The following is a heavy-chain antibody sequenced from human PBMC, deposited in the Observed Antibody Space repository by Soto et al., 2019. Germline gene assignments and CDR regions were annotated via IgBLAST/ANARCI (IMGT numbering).Heavy chain of an antibody. CDR1: GFTFSSYA. J-gene: IGHJ4*02. Sequence: PGGSLRLSCAASGFTFSSYAMSWVRQAPGKGLEWVSAISGSGGSTYYADSVKGRFTISRDNSKNTLYLQMNSLRAEDTAVYYSAKESTAGMVYAISGGYFDYWGQGTLVTVSS. V-gene: IGHV3-23*01. CDR3: AKESTAGMVYAISGGYFDY. CDR2: ISGSGGST. D-gene: IGHD2-8*01.